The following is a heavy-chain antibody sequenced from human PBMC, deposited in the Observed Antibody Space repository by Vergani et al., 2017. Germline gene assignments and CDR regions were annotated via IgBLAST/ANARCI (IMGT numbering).Heavy chain of an antibody. J-gene: IGHJ4*02. Sequence: QVQLVESGGGLVKPGGSLRLSCAASGFTFSDYYMSWIRQAPGKGLEWVSYISSSSSTIYYADSVKGRFTISRDNSKNTLYLQMNSLRAEDTAVYYCAREFPSHGGMELKWLHPPTGFDYWGQGTLVTVSS. D-gene: IGHD5-12*01. CDR3: AREFPSHGGMELKWLHPPTGFDY. CDR1: GFTFSDYY. V-gene: IGHV3-11*04. CDR2: ISSSSSTI.